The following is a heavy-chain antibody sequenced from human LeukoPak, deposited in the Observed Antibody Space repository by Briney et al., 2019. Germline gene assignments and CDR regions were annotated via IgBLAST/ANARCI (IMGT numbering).Heavy chain of an antibody. CDR2: MNPNSGDT. V-gene: IGHV1-8*02. J-gene: IGHJ4*02. D-gene: IGHD3-10*01. Sequence: ASVKVSCKASGYTFTSYYMHWVRQATGQGLEWMGWMNPNSGDTGYTQRFQGRVTMTRDTSISTAYMELSSLRSEDTAVYYCARGPYGTGSHFDFWGQGTLVTVSS. CDR3: ARGPYGTGSHFDF. CDR1: GYTFTSYY.